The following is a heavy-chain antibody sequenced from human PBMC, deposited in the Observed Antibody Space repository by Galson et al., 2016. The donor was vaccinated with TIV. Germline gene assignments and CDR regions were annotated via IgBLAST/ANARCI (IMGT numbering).Heavy chain of an antibody. V-gene: IGHV3-48*03. Sequence: SLRLSCAASGFSFRNYEMNWVRQAPGKGLEWVSYIIDSGRTTFYSDSVKGRFTISRDNAKNSLYRQMNSLRGEDTAFYYCERDRGYFSTTSCYLDSWGQGALVTVSS. CDR3: ERDRGYFSTTSCYLDS. CDR1: GFSFRNYE. CDR2: IIDSGRTT. D-gene: IGHD2-2*01. J-gene: IGHJ4*02.